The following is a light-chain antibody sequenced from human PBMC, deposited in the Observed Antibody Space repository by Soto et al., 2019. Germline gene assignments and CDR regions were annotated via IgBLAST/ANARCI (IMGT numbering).Light chain of an antibody. CDR1: QSVDTY. V-gene: IGKV3-15*01. CDR3: QQYRNWPRM. J-gene: IGKJ1*01. Sequence: EIVLTQSPATLSLSPGERATLSCRASQSVDTYLAWYQHRPGQAPRLLIYGASTKATDMPGRFSGRGSGTEFTLTINNLQSEDFAVYYCQQYRNWPRMFGQGTKVDIK. CDR2: GAS.